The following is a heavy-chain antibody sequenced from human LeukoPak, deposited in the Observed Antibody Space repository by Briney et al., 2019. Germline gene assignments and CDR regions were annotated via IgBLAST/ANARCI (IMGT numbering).Heavy chain of an antibody. CDR2: IKQDGSEK. V-gene: IGHV3-7*01. CDR3: ASAHYYDSSGYPRDY. J-gene: IGHJ4*02. CDR1: GFTFSSYW. D-gene: IGHD3-22*01. Sequence: GGSLRLSCAASGFTFSSYWMSWVRQAPGKGLEWVANIKQDGSEKYYVDSVKGRFTISRDNAKNSLYLQMNSLRAEDTAVYYCASAHYYDSSGYPRDYWGQGTLVTVSS.